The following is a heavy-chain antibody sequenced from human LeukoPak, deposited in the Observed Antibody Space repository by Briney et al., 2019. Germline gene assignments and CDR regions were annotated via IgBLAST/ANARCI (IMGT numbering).Heavy chain of an antibody. V-gene: IGHV3-33*06. D-gene: IGHD4-11*01. CDR1: GFTFSSYG. Sequence: GRSLRLSCAASGFTFSSYGMHWVRQAPGKGLEWVAVIWYDGSNKYYADSVKGRFTISRDNSKNTLYLQMNSLRAEDTAVYYCAKATDYYGMDVWGQGTTVTVSS. J-gene: IGHJ6*02. CDR2: IWYDGSNK. CDR3: AKATDYYGMDV.